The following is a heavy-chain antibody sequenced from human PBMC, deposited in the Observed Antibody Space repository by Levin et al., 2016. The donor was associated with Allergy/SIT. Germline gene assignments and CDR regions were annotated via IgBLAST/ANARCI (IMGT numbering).Heavy chain of an antibody. D-gene: IGHD2-15*01. CDR3: ATEYCSGGSCYHYYYYGMDV. V-gene: IGHV1-69*04. CDR2: IIPILGIA. CDR1: GGTFSSYA. J-gene: IGHJ6*02. Sequence: SVKVSCKASGGTFSSYAISWVRQAPGQGLEWMGRIIPILGIANYAQKFQGRVTITADKSTSTAYMELSSLRSEDTAVYYCATEYCSGGSCYHYYYYGMDVWGQGTTVTVSS.